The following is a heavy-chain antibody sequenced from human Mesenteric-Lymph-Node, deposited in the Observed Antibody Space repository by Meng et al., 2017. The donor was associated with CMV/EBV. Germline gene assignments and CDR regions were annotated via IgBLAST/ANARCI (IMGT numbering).Heavy chain of an antibody. CDR1: GGTFSSYA. Sequence: SVKVSCKASGGTFSSYAISWVRQAPGQGLEWMGGIIPIFGTANYAQKFQGRVTITTDESTSTAYMELSSLRSEDTAVYFCARDRGVCSSTSCSRWFDPWGQGTLVTVSS. CDR2: IIPIFGTA. V-gene: IGHV1-69*05. J-gene: IGHJ5*02. CDR3: ARDRGVCSSTSCSRWFDP. D-gene: IGHD2-2*01.